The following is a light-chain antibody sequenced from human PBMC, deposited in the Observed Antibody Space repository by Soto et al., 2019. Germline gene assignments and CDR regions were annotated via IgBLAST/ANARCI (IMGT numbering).Light chain of an antibody. Sequence: EIVLTQSPATLSLSPGERATHSCRASQSVSSYLAWYQQKPGQAPRLLIYDASNRATGIPARFSGSGSGTDFTLTISSLDPEDFAVYYCQQRSNWPRLTFGGGTKVDIK. CDR1: QSVSSY. J-gene: IGKJ4*01. CDR3: QQRSNWPRLT. V-gene: IGKV3-11*01. CDR2: DAS.